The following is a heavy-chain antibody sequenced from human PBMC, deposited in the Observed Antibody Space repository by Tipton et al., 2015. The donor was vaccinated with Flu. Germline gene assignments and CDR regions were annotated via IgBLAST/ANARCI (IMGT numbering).Heavy chain of an antibody. CDR3: ARNRAYYGD. V-gene: IGHV4-38-2*02. J-gene: IGHJ4*02. CDR1: GYSISSGYY. Sequence: TLSLTYTVSGYSISSGYYWGWIRQPPGKGLEWIGSVYHGGSTYYNPSLRSRVTISVGTSKNQFSLKLNSVTAADTAVYYCARNRAYYGDWGQGVLVTVSS. D-gene: IGHD1-26*01. CDR2: VYHGGST.